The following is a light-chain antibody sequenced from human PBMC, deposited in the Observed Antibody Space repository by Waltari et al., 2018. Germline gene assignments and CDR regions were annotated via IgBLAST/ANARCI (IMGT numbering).Light chain of an antibody. CDR2: GTA. V-gene: IGKV3-15*01. Sequence: EIVMTQSPAILSVSPGETVILSCRASQNVHGNLAWYQQKPGQAPRLLIYGTAVRAPGVPDRFSGSGSGSEFTLAISSLQSEDFAHYYCQQYNNWPPQCSFGQGT. CDR1: QNVHGN. CDR3: QQYNNWPPQCS. J-gene: IGKJ2*02.